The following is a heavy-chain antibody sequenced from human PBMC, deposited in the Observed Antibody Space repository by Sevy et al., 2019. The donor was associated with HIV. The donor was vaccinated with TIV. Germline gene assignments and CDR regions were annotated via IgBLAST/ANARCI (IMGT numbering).Heavy chain of an antibody. J-gene: IGHJ4*02. Sequence: GGSLRLSCTASGFTFGDYAMSWFRQAPGKGLEWVGFIRSKAYGGTTEYAASVKGRFTISRDDYKSIAYLQMNSLKTEDTAVYYCTRGARDYDFWSGYYAGMGYYFDYWGQGTLVTVSS. CDR2: IRSKAYGGTT. V-gene: IGHV3-49*03. CDR1: GFTFGDYA. D-gene: IGHD3-3*01. CDR3: TRGARDYDFWSGYYAGMGYYFDY.